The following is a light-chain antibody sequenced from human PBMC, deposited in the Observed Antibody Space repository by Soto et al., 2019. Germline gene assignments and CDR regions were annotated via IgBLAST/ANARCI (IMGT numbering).Light chain of an antibody. CDR1: QGVSDW. CDR3: QLANSYPWT. CDR2: GSS. Sequence: DIQMTQSPTSLSASVGDRVTITCRASQGVSDWVAWYQQKPGEAPKLLIYGSSSLLSGVPSRFSGTRSGTDFTLTISSLQPEDFATYYCQLANSYPWTFGQGTKVDNK. J-gene: IGKJ1*01. V-gene: IGKV1-12*01.